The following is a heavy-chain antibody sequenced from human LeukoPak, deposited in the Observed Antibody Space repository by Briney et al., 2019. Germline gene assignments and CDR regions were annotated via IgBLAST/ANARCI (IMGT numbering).Heavy chain of an antibody. V-gene: IGHV3-74*01. CDR3: AREEAPVEGDDAFDF. CDR2: IKSDGSST. Sequence: GGSLRLSCAASGFTFSSYWMHWVRHTPGKGLVWVSRIKSDGSSTSYADSVKGRFTISRDNAKNTLYLQMNSLRVEDTAVYFCAREEAPVEGDDAFDFWGQGTVVTVFS. J-gene: IGHJ3*01. D-gene: IGHD3-16*01. CDR1: GFTFSSYW.